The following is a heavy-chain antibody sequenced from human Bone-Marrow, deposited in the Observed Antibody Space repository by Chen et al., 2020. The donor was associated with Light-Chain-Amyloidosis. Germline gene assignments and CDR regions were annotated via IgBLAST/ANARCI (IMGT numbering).Heavy chain of an antibody. J-gene: IGHJ3*02. D-gene: IGHD3-9*01. CDR3: AKDISYDDILPGYPADAFDI. CDR2: LSGSGGSR. Sequence: EVQLVESGGGLLQRGGSLRLSCAASGFAFSRYAMSWVRQAPGKGVEWVSTLSGSGGSRYYGDSVKCRLTISRDNSKNALFLQMNSRRAEDTAVYYCAKDISYDDILPGYPADAFDIWGQGTMVTVSS. CDR1: GFAFSRYA. V-gene: IGHV3-23*04.